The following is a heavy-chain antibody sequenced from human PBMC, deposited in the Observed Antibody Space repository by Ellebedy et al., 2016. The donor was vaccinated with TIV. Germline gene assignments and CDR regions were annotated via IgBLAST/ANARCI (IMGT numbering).Heavy chain of an antibody. CDR3: ARPYYDFWSGYYRQGGAEYFQH. D-gene: IGHD3-3*01. Sequence: SETLSLTCAVYGGSFSGYYWSWIRQPPGKGLEWIGEINHSGSTNYNPSLKSRVTISVDTSKNQFSLKLSSVTAADTAVYYCARPYYDFWSGYYRQGGAEYFQHWGQGTLVTVSS. V-gene: IGHV4-34*01. J-gene: IGHJ1*01. CDR1: GGSFSGYY. CDR2: INHSGST.